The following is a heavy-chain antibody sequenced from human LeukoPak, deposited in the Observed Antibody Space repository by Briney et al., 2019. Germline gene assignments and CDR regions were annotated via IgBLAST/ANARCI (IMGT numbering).Heavy chain of an antibody. J-gene: IGHJ5*02. CDR1: GGSISSYY. CDR2: IYTSGST. CDR3: ARDRHSSSSPWFDP. D-gene: IGHD6-6*01. Sequence: SETLSLTRTVSGGSISSYYWSWIRQPAGKGLEWIGRIYTSGSTNYNPSLKSRVTMSVDASKNQFSLKLSSVTAADTAVYYCARDRHSSSSPWFDPWGQGTLVTVSS. V-gene: IGHV4-4*07.